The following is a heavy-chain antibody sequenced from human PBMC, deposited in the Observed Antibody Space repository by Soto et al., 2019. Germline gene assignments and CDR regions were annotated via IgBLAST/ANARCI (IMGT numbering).Heavy chain of an antibody. V-gene: IGHV4-31*03. Sequence: QVQLQESGPGLVKPSQTLSLTCTVSGGSISSGGHYWSLIRQHPGKGLEWIGYIYYSGSTYYNPSLKSRVTISVDTSKNQFSLKLSSVTAADTAVYYCARVSGGYDRHIRWGQRTLVTVSS. CDR2: IYYSGST. CDR1: GGSISSGGHY. J-gene: IGHJ1*01. CDR3: ARVSGGYDRHIR. D-gene: IGHD5-12*01.